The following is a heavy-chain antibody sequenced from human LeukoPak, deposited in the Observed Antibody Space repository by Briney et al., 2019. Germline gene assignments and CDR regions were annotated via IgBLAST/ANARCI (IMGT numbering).Heavy chain of an antibody. CDR2: INHSGST. CDR3: ARDRGGAYTFDD. D-gene: IGHD2-21*01. CDR1: GYSISSGYY. Sequence: SETLSLTCTVSGYSISSGYYWVWIRQTPGKGLEWIGEINHSGSTNYNPSLKSRVTISVDTSNNQFSLNLSSVTAADTAIYYCARDRGGAYTFDDWGQGTLVTVSS. V-gene: IGHV4-38-2*02. J-gene: IGHJ4*02.